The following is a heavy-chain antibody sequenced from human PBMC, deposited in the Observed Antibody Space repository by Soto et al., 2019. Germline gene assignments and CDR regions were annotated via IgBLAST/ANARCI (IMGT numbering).Heavy chain of an antibody. CDR3: ARSLWFDTAPADSDV. V-gene: IGHV1-69*13. J-gene: IGHJ6*02. CDR2: IIPIFGTA. Sequence: SVKVSCKASGGTFSSYAISWVRQAPGQGLEWMGGIIPIFGTANYAQKFQGRVTITADESTSTAYMELSSLRSEDTAVYYCARSLWFDTAPADSDVWGQGTALTISS. CDR1: GGTFSSYA. D-gene: IGHD2-21*01.